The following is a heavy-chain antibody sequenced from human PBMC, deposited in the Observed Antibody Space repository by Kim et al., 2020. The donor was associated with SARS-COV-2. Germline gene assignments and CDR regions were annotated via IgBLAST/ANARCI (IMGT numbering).Heavy chain of an antibody. D-gene: IGHD2-8*02. CDR1: GFTFSSYA. CDR3: AKVRARLLGYYYYGMDV. V-gene: IGHV3-23*01. J-gene: IGHJ6*02. Sequence: GGSLRLSCAASGFTFSSYAMSWVRQAPWKGLEWVSAISGSGGSTYYADSVKGRFTISRDNSKNTLYLQMNSLRAEDTAVYYCAKVRARLLGYYYYGMDVWGQGTTVTVSS. CDR2: ISGSGGST.